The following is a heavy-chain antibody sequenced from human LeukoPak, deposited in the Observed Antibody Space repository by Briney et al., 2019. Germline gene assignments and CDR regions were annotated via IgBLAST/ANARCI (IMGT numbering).Heavy chain of an antibody. V-gene: IGHV6-1*01. D-gene: IGHD6-19*01. CDR3: AESIAVAPGGGFQH. Sequence: SQTLSLTCAISGDSVSSNSAAWNWIRQSPSRGLEWLGRTYYRSKWYNDYAVSVKSRITINPDTSKNQFSLQLNSVTPEDTAVYYCAESIAVAPGGGFQHWGQGTLVTVSS. CDR1: GDSVSSNSAA. CDR2: TYYRSKWYN. J-gene: IGHJ1*01.